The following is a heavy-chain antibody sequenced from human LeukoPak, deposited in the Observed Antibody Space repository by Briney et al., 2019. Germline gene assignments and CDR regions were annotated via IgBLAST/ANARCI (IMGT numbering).Heavy chain of an antibody. D-gene: IGHD3-22*01. CDR3: AKGPAMIDS. CDR2: IKQDGSEK. V-gene: IGHV3-7*01. CDR1: GFTFSSYW. J-gene: IGHJ4*02. Sequence: PGGSLRLSCAASGFTFSSYWMSWVRQAPGKGLEWVANIKQDGSEKYYADSVKGRFTISRDNSKNTLYLQMNSLRAEDTAVYYCAKGPAMIDSWGQGTLVTVSS.